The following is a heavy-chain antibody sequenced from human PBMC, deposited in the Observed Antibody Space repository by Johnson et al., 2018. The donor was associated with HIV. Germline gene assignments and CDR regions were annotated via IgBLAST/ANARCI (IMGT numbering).Heavy chain of an antibody. D-gene: IGHD1-1*01. CDR2: INWNGGST. CDR1: GFTFDDYG. J-gene: IGHJ3*02. CDR3: AKAERETNAFDI. V-gene: IGHV3-20*04. Sequence: VQLVESGGGVVRPGGSLRLSCAASGFTFDDYGMSWVRQAPGKGLEWVSGINWNGGSTGYADSVKGRFTISRDNVKNSLYLQMNSLRFEDTAVYYCAKAERETNAFDIWGQGTMVTVSS.